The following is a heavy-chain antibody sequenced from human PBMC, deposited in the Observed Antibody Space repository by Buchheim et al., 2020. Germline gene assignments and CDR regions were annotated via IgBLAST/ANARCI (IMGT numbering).Heavy chain of an antibody. CDR3: ARVARSSGIDY. V-gene: IGHV4-61*01. J-gene: IGHJ4*02. CDR2: VYYNGGT. CDR1: GGSVSSGSHY. Sequence: QVQLQESGPGLVKPSETLSLTCTVSGGSVSSGSHYWRWVRQPPGKGLEWIGYVYYNGGTNYNPSLKSRVTISIDTSTDHFSRRLSSVSAADTAAYYCARVARSSGIDYWGQGTL. D-gene: IGHD3-22*01.